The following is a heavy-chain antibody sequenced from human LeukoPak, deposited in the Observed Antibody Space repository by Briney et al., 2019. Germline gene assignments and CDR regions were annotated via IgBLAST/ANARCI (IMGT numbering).Heavy chain of an antibody. CDR2: IGSSSSYI. D-gene: IGHD1-26*01. CDR1: GFTFSSYS. Sequence: PGGSLRLSCAASGFTFSSYSMSWVRQAPGKGLEWVSSIGSSSSYIHSADSVRGRFTISRDNAKNSLFLQMNSLRAEDTAVYYCARDEWGDAFDIWGQGTMVTVFS. V-gene: IGHV3-21*01. CDR3: ARDEWGDAFDI. J-gene: IGHJ3*02.